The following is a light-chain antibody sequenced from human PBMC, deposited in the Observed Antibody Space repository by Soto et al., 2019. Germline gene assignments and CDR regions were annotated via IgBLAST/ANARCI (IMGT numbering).Light chain of an antibody. J-gene: IGKJ5*01. CDR2: AAS. V-gene: IGKV1-27*01. CDR3: QKYNTAPYT. Sequence: DMQMTQSPSCLSAAVGDTVTLTSRASQGFTNYLAWYQQKPGKAPKLLIYAASTLQSGVPPRFSGSGSGTHITLTISSLQPEDAATYDCQKYNTAPYTFGHGTRLEIK. CDR1: QGFTNY.